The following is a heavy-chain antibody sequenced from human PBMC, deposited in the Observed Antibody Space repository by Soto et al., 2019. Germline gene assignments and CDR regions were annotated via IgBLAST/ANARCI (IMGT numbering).Heavy chain of an antibody. D-gene: IGHD2-21*01. Sequence: EVQLVESGGGLVQPGGSLRLSCAASGFTFSSYAMHWVRKAPGKGLEYVSAISSNGGSTYYANSVKGRFTISRDNSKNTLYLQMGSLRAEDMSVYYCARLFRGAFDIWGQWTMVTVSS. J-gene: IGHJ3*02. CDR1: GFTFSSYA. CDR3: ARLFRGAFDI. V-gene: IGHV3-64*01. CDR2: ISSNGGST.